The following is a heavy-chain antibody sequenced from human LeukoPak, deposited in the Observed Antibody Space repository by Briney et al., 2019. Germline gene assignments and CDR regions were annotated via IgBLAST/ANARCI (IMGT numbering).Heavy chain of an antibody. J-gene: IGHJ4*02. CDR1: GFTLTGYY. D-gene: IGHD6-19*01. CDR2: INPNTGAT. Sequence: ASVKVSCKASGFTLTGYYLHWVRQAPGQGLEWMGWINPNTGATHSAQKFQGRITMTRDTSISTAYMDLSRLRSDDTAVYYCARDRVGSGWPRPYYFEVWGQGTLVTVSS. V-gene: IGHV1-2*02. CDR3: ARDRVGSGWPRPYYFEV.